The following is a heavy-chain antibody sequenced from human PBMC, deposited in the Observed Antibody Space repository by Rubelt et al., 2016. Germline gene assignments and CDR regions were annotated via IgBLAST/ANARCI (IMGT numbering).Heavy chain of an antibody. V-gene: IGHV1-69*06. J-gene: IGHJ4*02. Sequence: QVQLVQSGAEVKKPGSSVKVSCKASGGTFSSYAISWVRQAPGQGLEWMGGIIPIFGTANYAPKVQGRVTMTEDTSTNTAYMGVSSLRSEDTAVYYCARDRYSDGSRRYFESAYWGQGALVIVSS. CDR1: GGTFSSYA. CDR2: IIPIFGTA. D-gene: IGHD3-22*01. CDR3: ARDRYSDGSRRYFESAY.